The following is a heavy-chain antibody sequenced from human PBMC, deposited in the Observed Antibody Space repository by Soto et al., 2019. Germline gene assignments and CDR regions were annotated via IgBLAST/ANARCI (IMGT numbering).Heavy chain of an antibody. J-gene: IGHJ4*02. CDR1: GYTFTSYG. CDR3: ARDEHGYCSSTSCVYFDY. CDR2: ISAYNGNT. Sequence: GASVKVSCKASGYTFTSYGISWVRQAPGQGLEWMGWISAYNGNTNYAQKLQGRVTMTTDTSTSTAYMELRSLRSDDTAVYCCARDEHGYCSSTSCVYFDYWGQGTLVTVSS. V-gene: IGHV1-18*04. D-gene: IGHD2-2*01.